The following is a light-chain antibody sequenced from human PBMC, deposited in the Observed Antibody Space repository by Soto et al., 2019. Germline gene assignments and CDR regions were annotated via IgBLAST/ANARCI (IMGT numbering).Light chain of an antibody. CDR2: SAF. Sequence: EIVLTQSPGTLSLSPGERGTLSCRASQSVSSNYLAWYQQKPGQAPRLLIYSAFSRATGIPDMFSGSGSGTDLTLTISRLEPEDFAVYYCQYYGSSPWTFGQGTKVEIK. CDR1: QSVSSNY. V-gene: IGKV3-20*01. J-gene: IGKJ1*01. CDR3: QYYGSSPWT.